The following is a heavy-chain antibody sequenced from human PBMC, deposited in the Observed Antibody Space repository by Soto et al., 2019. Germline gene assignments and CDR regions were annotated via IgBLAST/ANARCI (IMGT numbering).Heavy chain of an antibody. V-gene: IGHV3-30-3*01. CDR3: ARGPSSSTFNWYDP. CDR1: GFTFSSYA. CDR2: ISYDGSNK. D-gene: IGHD6-13*01. J-gene: IGHJ5*02. Sequence: QVQLVESGGGVVQPGRSLRLSCAASGFTFSSYAMHWVRQAPGKGLEWVAVISYDGSNKYYTDSVKGRFTFSRDNSKNTLYLQMNSRRAEDTGVNYCARGPSSSTFNWYDPWSQGTMVIVSS.